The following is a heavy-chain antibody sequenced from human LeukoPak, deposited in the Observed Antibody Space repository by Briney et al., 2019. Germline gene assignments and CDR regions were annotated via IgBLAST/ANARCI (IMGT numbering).Heavy chain of an antibody. D-gene: IGHD3-22*01. Sequence: SETLSLTCTVSGGSISSGSYYWSWIRQPAGKGLEWIGRIYTSGSTNYNPSLKSRVTISVDTSKNQFSLKLSSVTAADTAVYYCARAGGFSGYSNLDYWGQGTLVTVSS. J-gene: IGHJ4*02. CDR1: GGSISSGSYY. CDR3: ARAGGFSGYSNLDY. V-gene: IGHV4-61*02. CDR2: IYTSGST.